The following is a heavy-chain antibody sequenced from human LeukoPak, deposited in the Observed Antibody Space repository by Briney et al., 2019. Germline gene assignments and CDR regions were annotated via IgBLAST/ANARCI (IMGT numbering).Heavy chain of an antibody. D-gene: IGHD4-17*01. V-gene: IGHV4-39*01. J-gene: IGHJ6*02. CDR3: ARGRPTVTTYVDV. CDR2: IYYSGST. Sequence: KTSETLSLTCTGSGGSISSSSYYWGWIRQPPGKGLEWIGSIYYSGSTYYNPSINSRVTISVDTSKTQFSLRLSSVTAADTAVYYCARGRPTVTTYVDVWGQGATVTVSS. CDR1: GGSISSSSYY.